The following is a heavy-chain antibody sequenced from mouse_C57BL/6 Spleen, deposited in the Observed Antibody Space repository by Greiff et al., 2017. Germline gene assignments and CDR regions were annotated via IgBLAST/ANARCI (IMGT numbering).Heavy chain of an antibody. CDR1: GFTFSSYT. CDR2: ISGGGGNT. Sequence: EVQVVESGGGLVKPGGSLKLSCAASGFTFSSYTMSWVRQTPEKRLAWVATISGGGGNTYYPDSVKGRFTISRDNAKNTLYLQMSSLRSEDTALYYCARMGITTVVALYAMDYWGQGTSVTVSS. CDR3: ARMGITTVVALYAMDY. D-gene: IGHD1-1*01. V-gene: IGHV5-9*01. J-gene: IGHJ4*01.